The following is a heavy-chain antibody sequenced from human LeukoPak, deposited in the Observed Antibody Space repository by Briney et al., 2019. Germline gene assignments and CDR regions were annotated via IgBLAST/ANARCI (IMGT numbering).Heavy chain of an antibody. Sequence: GGTLRLSCAASGFTFSSYGMSWVRQAPGKGLEWVSAISGSGGSTYYADSVKGRFTISRDNSKNTLYLQMNSLRAEDTAVYYCAKDVGWLQAPFDYWGQGTLVTVSS. CDR3: AKDVGWLQAPFDY. CDR1: GFTFSSYG. D-gene: IGHD5-24*01. V-gene: IGHV3-23*01. J-gene: IGHJ4*02. CDR2: ISGSGGST.